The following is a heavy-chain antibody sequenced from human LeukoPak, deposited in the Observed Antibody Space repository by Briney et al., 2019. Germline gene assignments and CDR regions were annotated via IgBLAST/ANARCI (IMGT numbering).Heavy chain of an antibody. CDR1: GGSISSYY. D-gene: IGHD5-12*01. J-gene: IGHJ6*02. V-gene: IGHV4-59*01. CDR3: AREKGIVAGLYYYYGMDV. Sequence: SETLSLTCTVSGGSISSYYWSWIRQPPGKGLEWIGYIYYSGSTNYNPPLKSRVTISVDTSKNQFSLKLSSVTAADTAVYYCAREKGIVAGLYYYYGMDVWGQGTTVTVSS. CDR2: IYYSGST.